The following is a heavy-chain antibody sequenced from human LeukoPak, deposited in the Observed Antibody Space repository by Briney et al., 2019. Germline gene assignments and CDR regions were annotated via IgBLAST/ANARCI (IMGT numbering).Heavy chain of an antibody. Sequence: ASVKVSCKASGYTFTSYAMNWVRQAPGQGLEWMGIINPSGGSTSYAQKFQGRVTMTRDMSTSTVYMELSSLRSEDTAAYYCARAGIAAAADYYYYYMDVWGKGTTVTVSS. J-gene: IGHJ6*03. CDR3: ARAGIAAAADYYYYYMDV. D-gene: IGHD6-13*01. CDR1: GYTFTSYA. CDR2: INPSGGST. V-gene: IGHV1-46*01.